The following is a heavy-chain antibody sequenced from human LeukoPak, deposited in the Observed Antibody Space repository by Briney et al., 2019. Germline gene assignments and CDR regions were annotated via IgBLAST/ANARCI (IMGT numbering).Heavy chain of an antibody. CDR3: VRDRGYTGNFEF. CDR1: GFTFSSYS. CDR2: ISSSSSFI. Sequence: GGSLRLSCAASGFTFSSYSINWVRQAPGKGLEWVSSISSSSSFISYADSVKGRFTISRDNAKNSVFLQMNSLRAEDTAVYYCVRDRGYTGNFEFWGQGTLVTVSS. J-gene: IGHJ4*02. V-gene: IGHV3-21*01. D-gene: IGHD5-12*01.